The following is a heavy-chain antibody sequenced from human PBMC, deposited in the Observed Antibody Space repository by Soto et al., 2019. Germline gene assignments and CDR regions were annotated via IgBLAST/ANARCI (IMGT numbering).Heavy chain of an antibody. D-gene: IGHD3-22*01. CDR3: AKDYYYDSSGYIDP. V-gene: IGHV3-23*01. Sequence: GGSLRLSCAASGFTFRSYAMSWVRQAPGKGLEWVSAISGSGGSTYYADSVKGRFTISRDNSKNTLYLQMDSLRAEDTAVYYCAKDYYYDSSGYIDPWGQGTLVTVSS. J-gene: IGHJ5*02. CDR1: GFTFRSYA. CDR2: ISGSGGST.